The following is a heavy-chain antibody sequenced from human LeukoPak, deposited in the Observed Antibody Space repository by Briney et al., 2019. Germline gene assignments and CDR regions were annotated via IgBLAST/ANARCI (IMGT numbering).Heavy chain of an antibody. J-gene: IGHJ3*02. CDR2: SKNKVNSYTT. Sequence: GGSLRLSCAASGFTFSDQDMDWVRQAPGKGLEWVGRSKNKVNSYTTEYAASVKDRFTISRDVSKNSLYLQMNSLKTEDTAVYYCVRSSYVAFDIWGQGTLVTVSS. V-gene: IGHV3-72*01. D-gene: IGHD2-2*01. CDR1: GFTFSDQD. CDR3: VRSSYVAFDI.